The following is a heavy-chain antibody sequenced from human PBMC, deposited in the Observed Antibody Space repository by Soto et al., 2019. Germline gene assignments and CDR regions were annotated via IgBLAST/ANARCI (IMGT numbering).Heavy chain of an antibody. CDR1: GFTFSSYG. V-gene: IGHV3-30*18. Sequence: PGGSLRLSCAASGFTFSSYGMHWVRQAPGKGLEWVAVISYDGSNKYYADSVKGRFTISRDNSKNTLYLQMNSLRAEDTAVYYCAKEISSTRPQPPRAIDYWGQGTLVTVSS. CDR3: AKEISSTRPQPPRAIDY. CDR2: ISYDGSNK. J-gene: IGHJ4*02. D-gene: IGHD6-13*01.